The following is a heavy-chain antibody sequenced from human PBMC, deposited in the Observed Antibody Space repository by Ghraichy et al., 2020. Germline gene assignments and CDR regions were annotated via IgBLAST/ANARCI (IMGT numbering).Heavy chain of an antibody. Sequence: GGSLRLSCAASGFTVRTNDMSWVRQAPGKGLEWVSVIYSDANTDHADSVKGRFTISRHNSKNTLYLQMNSLRAEDTALYYCARQKPGRQLGGFDSWGQGTLVTVSS. CDR1: GFTVRTND. CDR2: IYSDANT. J-gene: IGHJ5*01. CDR3: ARQKPGRQLGGFDS. V-gene: IGHV3-53*01. D-gene: IGHD1-1*01.